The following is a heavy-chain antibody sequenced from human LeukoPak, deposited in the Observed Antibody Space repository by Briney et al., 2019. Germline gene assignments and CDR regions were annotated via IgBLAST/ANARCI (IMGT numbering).Heavy chain of an antibody. CDR1: GYTFTSYA. CDR2: INAGNGNT. CDR3: ARRVGRAVEAGAFDI. J-gene: IGHJ3*02. V-gene: IGHV1-3*01. D-gene: IGHD6-13*01. Sequence: ASVKVSCKASGYTFTSYAMHWVRQAPGQRLEWMGWINAGNGNTKYSQKFQGRVTITRDTSASTACMELSSLRSEDTAVYYCARRVGRAVEAGAFDIWGQGTMVTISS.